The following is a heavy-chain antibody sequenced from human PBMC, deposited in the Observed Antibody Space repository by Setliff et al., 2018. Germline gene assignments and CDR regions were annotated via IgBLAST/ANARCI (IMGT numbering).Heavy chain of an antibody. D-gene: IGHD5-12*01. CDR2: INSGYGSRT. Sequence: GGSLRLSCATSGFAFGGHGMNWVRQTPGKGLEWVSYINSGYGSRTYYADSVKGRFTISRDTAKNSLYLQMNTLRAADTAVYYCARSEANGGHDPFDIWGQGTMVTVSS. V-gene: IGHV3-21*05. J-gene: IGHJ3*02. CDR3: ARSEANGGHDPFDI. CDR1: GFAFGGHG.